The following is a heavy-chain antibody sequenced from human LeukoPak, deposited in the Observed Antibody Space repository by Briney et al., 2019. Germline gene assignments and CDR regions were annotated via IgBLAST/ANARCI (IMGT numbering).Heavy chain of an antibody. CDR3: AISNTVRRPFFDP. Sequence: KPSETLSLTCIGSDDSVNTYYCSWIRQAPGKGLEWIGYIYNRGSTKYNPSLKGRATISVDTSKNQFSLKLTSVPAADTAVYYCAISNTVRRPFFDPWGQGTLVTVSS. CDR1: DDSVNTYY. J-gene: IGHJ5*02. V-gene: IGHV4-59*02. CDR2: IYNRGST. D-gene: IGHD4-11*01.